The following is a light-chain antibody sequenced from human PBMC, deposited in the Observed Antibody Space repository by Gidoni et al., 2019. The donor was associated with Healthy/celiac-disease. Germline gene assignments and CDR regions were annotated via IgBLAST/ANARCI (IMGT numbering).Light chain of an antibody. CDR3: SSYTSSSTPNVV. J-gene: IGLJ2*01. Sequence: QSALTPPASVSGSPGQSSTISCTGTSSDVGGYNYVSWYQQHPGKAPKLMIYDVSNRPSGVSNRFSGSKSGNTASLTISGLQAEDEADYYCSSYTSSSTPNVVFCGGTKLTVL. CDR1: SSDVGGYNY. V-gene: IGLV2-14*01. CDR2: DVS.